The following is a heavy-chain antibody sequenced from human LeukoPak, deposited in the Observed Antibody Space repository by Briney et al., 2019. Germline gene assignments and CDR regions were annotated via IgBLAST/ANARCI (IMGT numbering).Heavy chain of an antibody. J-gene: IGHJ4*02. CDR3: ARDVGGSYGPDY. CDR2: INPSGGST. V-gene: IGHV1-46*01. CDR1: GYTFTSYY. D-gene: IGHD1-26*01. Sequence: ASVKVSCKASGYTFTSYYIHWVRQAPGQGLEWMGIINPSGGSTNYAQKFQGRVTMTRDTSTSTVYMELSSLRSEDSAVYYCARDVGGSYGPDYWGQGTLVTVSS.